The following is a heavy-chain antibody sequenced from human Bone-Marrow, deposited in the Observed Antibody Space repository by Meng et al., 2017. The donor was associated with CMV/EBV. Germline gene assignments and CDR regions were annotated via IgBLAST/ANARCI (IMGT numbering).Heavy chain of an antibody. CDR1: GFSLSTSGVG. J-gene: IGHJ4*02. V-gene: IGHV2-5*01. CDR2: IYWNDDK. Sequence: SGPTLVKPTQTLTLTCTFSGFSLSTSGVGVGWIRQPPGKALEWLALIYWNDDKRYSPSLKSRLTITKDTSKNQVVLTMTNMDPVDTATYYCARGGIFGAFDYWGQGTLVTVSS. D-gene: IGHD3-3*01. CDR3: ARGGIFGAFDY.